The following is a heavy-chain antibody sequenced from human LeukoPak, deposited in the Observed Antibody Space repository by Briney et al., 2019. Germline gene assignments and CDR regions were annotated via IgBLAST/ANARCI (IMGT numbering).Heavy chain of an antibody. V-gene: IGHV4-39*07. Sequence: SETLSLTCTVSGGSISSSSYYWGWIRQPPGKGLEWIGSIYYSGSTYYNPSLKSRVTISVDTSKNQFSLKLSSVTAEDLAVYYCAREKDGQSEGPDPWGQGTLVTVSS. CDR1: GGSISSSSYY. CDR3: AREKDGQSEGPDP. J-gene: IGHJ5*02. CDR2: IYYSGST.